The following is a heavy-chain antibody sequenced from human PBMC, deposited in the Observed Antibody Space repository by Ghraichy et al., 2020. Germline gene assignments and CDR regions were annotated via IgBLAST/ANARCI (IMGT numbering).Heavy chain of an antibody. V-gene: IGHV4-4*07. Sequence: SETLSLTCTVSGGSISSYYWSWIRQPAGKGLEWIGRIYTSGSTDYNPSLKSRVTMSVDTSKNQFSLKLSSVTAADTAVYYCAGTYYYDSSGYWDLDYWGQGTLVTVSS. CDR3: AGTYYYDSSGYWDLDY. J-gene: IGHJ4*02. CDR2: IYTSGST. D-gene: IGHD3-22*01. CDR1: GGSISSYY.